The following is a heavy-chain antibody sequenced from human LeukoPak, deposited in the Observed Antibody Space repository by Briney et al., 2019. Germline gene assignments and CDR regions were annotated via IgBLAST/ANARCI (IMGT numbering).Heavy chain of an antibody. Sequence: GGSLRLSCAASGFTFSSYEMNWVRQAPGKGLEWVAVIWYDGSNKYYADSVKGRFTISRDNSKNTLYLQMNSLRAEDTAVYYCARDLGTTNYFFDYWGQGTLVTVSS. J-gene: IGHJ4*02. CDR1: GFTFSSYE. D-gene: IGHD4-17*01. V-gene: IGHV3-33*08. CDR2: IWYDGSNK. CDR3: ARDLGTTNYFFDY.